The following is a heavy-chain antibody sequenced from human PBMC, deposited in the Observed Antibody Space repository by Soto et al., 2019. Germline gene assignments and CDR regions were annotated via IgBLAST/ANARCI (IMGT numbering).Heavy chain of an antibody. CDR1: GYTFASYH. V-gene: IGHV1-46*01. Sequence: QVQLVQSGAEVKKPGASVMVSCKASGYTFASYHLHWVRQAPGQGLEWMGVINPSGISTSYAQKFQGRVTMTRDAPTNTVYMELSSLTSEDTALYFCAKASSTYGSRVKHLDFWGQGTLVTVSS. D-gene: IGHD3-10*01. J-gene: IGHJ4*02. CDR3: AKASSTYGSRVKHLDF. CDR2: INPSGIST.